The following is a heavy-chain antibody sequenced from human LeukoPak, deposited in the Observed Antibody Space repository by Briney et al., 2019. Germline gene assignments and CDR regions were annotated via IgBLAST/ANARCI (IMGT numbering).Heavy chain of an antibody. CDR2: IHYSGST. D-gene: IGHD1-7*01. Sequence: SEALSLTCTVSGGSISDHYWSWIRLPPGKGLEYIGSIHYSGSTDSCPSLKSRVTMSVDTSKNQFSLRLSSVTAADTAVYYCAKFGNYPVHVSYSYYYLDVWGKGTTVTVSS. J-gene: IGHJ6*03. CDR1: GGSISDHY. V-gene: IGHV4-59*11. CDR3: AKFGNYPVHVSYSYYYLDV.